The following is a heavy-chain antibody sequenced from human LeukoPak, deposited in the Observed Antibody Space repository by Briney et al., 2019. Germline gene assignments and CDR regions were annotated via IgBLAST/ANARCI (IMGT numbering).Heavy chain of an antibody. CDR3: ARDYTGYFP. D-gene: IGHD3-9*01. V-gene: IGHV3-23*01. CDR2: ISGSGDST. Sequence: GGSLRLSCAASGFTFSRFAMSWVRQAPGKGLEWVSGISGSGDSTYYADSVKGRFTISRDNSKNTLFLQMNGLRAEDTTVYYCARDYTGYFPWGQGTLVIVSS. J-gene: IGHJ5*02. CDR1: GFTFSRFA.